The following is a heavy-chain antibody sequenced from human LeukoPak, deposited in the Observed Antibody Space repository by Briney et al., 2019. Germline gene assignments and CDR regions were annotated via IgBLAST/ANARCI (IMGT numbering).Heavy chain of an antibody. V-gene: IGHV4-59*01. CDR2: IYYSGSTNYNPT. CDR1: GGSISSYY. J-gene: IGHJ4*02. D-gene: IGHD3-22*01. CDR3: ARFSNYYDSSVHYLDY. Sequence: PSETLSPTCTVSGGSISSYYWSWIRQPPGKGLEWIGYIYYSGSTNYNPTNYNPSLKSRVTISVDTSKNHFSLKLSSVTAADTAVYYCARFSNYYDSSVHYLDYWGQGTLVSVSS.